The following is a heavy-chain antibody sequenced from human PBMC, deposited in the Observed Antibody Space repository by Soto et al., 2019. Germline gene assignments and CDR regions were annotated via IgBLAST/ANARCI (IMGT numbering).Heavy chain of an antibody. D-gene: IGHD6-6*01. CDR2: ISGSGGTT. V-gene: IGHV3-23*01. CDR1: GFTFSSYA. CDR3: AKPPYRSSSYYYYGMDV. J-gene: IGHJ6*02. Sequence: EVQLLESGGGLVQPGGSLRLSCAASGFTFSSYAMTWVHQAPGKGLEWVSAISGSGGTTYHADSVKGRFNISRDNANDTLYLQMNSLTAEDAAVYYFAKPPYRSSSYYYYGMDVWGQGTTVSGSS.